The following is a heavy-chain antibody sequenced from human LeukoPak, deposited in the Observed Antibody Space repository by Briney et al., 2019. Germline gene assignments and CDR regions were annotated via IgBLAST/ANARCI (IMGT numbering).Heavy chain of an antibody. CDR1: GGTFSSYA. J-gene: IGHJ3*02. CDR2: IIPIFGTA. Sequence: KVSCKASGGTFSSYAISWVRQAPGQGLEWMGGIIPIFGTANYAQKFQGRVTITADESTSTAYMELSSLRSEDTAVYYCASLKNYYDSSGYLVTDAFDIWGQGTMVTVSS. CDR3: ASLKNYYDSSGYLVTDAFDI. V-gene: IGHV1-69*01. D-gene: IGHD3-22*01.